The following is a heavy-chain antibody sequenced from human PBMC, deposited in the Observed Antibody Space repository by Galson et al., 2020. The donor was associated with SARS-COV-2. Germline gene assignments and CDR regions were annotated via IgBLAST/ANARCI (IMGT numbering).Heavy chain of an antibody. V-gene: IGHV3-30*01. CDR3: ARETHDYSSSWYDY. Sequence: GGSLRLSCATSGFTFSSHAMHWVRQAPGKGLEWVAIISYDGSTKYNGDSVKGRFTISRDNSKNTLYPQMNSLRTEDTAVYYCARETHDYSSSWYDYWGQGTLVTVSS. CDR1: GFTFSSHA. CDR2: ISYDGSTK. J-gene: IGHJ4*02. D-gene: IGHD6-13*01.